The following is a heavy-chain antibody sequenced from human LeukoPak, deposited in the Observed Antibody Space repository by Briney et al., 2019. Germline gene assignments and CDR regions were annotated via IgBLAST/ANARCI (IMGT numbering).Heavy chain of an antibody. CDR2: IKSKSNDETT. J-gene: IGHJ4*02. Sequence: GSLRLSCAASGFTFSSYSMNWVRQAPGKGLEWVGRIKSKSNDETTDYGTPVKGRFTLSRDDSKNMVYLQMNSLKTEDTAVYYCATDSLVANFWGQGTLVTVSS. CDR3: ATDSLVANF. V-gene: IGHV3-15*01. D-gene: IGHD5-12*01. CDR1: GFTFSSYS.